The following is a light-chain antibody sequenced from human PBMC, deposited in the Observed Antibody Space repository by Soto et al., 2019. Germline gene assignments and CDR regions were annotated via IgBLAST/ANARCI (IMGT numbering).Light chain of an antibody. CDR2: GAS. Sequence: EIVLTQSPGTLYLSPGERATLSCRASQSVSSSYLAWYQQKPGQAPRLLIYGASSRATGIPDRFSGSGSGTDFTLTISRLEPEDFAVYYGQQYGSSLYTFGQGTKLEIK. CDR1: QSVSSSY. CDR3: QQYGSSLYT. V-gene: IGKV3-20*01. J-gene: IGKJ2*01.